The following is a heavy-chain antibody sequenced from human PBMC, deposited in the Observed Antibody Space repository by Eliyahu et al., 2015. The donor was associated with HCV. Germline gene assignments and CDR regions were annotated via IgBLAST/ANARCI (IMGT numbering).Heavy chain of an antibody. CDR2: ISKDGTLK. J-gene: IGHJ2*01. CDR3: ARGQVVSGLWFFDL. V-gene: IGHV3-30*04. Sequence: RQAPGKGLEWVAAISKDGTLKYYADSVKGRFTISRDNAKNTLSLEMNSLRGEDTAVYYCARGQVVSGLWFFDLWGRGTLVTVSS. D-gene: IGHD5/OR15-5a*01.